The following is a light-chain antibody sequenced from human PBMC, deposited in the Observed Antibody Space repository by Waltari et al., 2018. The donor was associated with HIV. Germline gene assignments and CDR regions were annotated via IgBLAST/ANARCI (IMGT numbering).Light chain of an antibody. CDR2: RNN. CDR3: AAWDDSLSGLV. Sequence: QSVLTQPPSASGTPGQRVTISCSGSSSNIGSNYVYWYQQHPGTAPKLLIYRNNQRPSGVPDRFSGSKSCTSASLAISGLRSEDETNYYCAAWDDSLSGLVFGGGTKLTVL. CDR1: SSNIGSNY. V-gene: IGLV1-47*01. J-gene: IGLJ3*02.